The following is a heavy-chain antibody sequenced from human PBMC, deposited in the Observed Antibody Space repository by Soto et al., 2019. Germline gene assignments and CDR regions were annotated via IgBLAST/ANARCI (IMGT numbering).Heavy chain of an antibody. D-gene: IGHD6-19*01. CDR2: IYSGGST. CDR1: GFTVSSNY. J-gene: IGHJ4*02. V-gene: IGHV3-53*01. CDR3: AKDQQWLAETFDY. Sequence: PGGSLRLSCAASGFTVSSNYMSWVRQAPGKGLEWVSVIYSGGSTYYADSVKGRFTISRDNSKNTLYLQMNSRRAEDTAVYYCAKDQQWLAETFDYWGQGTLVTVSS.